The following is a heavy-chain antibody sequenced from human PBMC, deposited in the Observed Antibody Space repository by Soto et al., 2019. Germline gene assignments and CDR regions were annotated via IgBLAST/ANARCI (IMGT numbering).Heavy chain of an antibody. D-gene: IGHD5-18*01. Sequence: SETLSLTCTVSGGSISSYYWSWIRQPPGKGLDWIGYIYYSGSTNYNPSLKRRVTISVDTSNNQFSLKLSSVTAAGTSVYYSARRKHTAMVIGSGYYFDYWGPGTLVNVSS. J-gene: IGHJ4*02. CDR3: ARRKHTAMVIGSGYYFDY. CDR1: GGSISSYY. V-gene: IGHV4-59*01. CDR2: IYYSGST.